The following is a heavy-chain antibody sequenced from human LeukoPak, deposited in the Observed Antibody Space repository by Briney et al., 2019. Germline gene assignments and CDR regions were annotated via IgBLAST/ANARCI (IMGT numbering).Heavy chain of an antibody. CDR3: ARDPTTVMTVPWYFDT. D-gene: IGHD4-11*01. CDR1: GGSISSSSYY. Sequence: SETLSLTCTVSGGSISSSSYYWGWIRQPPGKGLEWSGEINHRGSTNYNPSLKSRLTISVDTSKNQFSLRLTSVTAADTGVYFCARDPTTVMTVPWYFDTWGQGTLVTVSS. CDR2: INHRGST. J-gene: IGHJ4*02. V-gene: IGHV4-39*07.